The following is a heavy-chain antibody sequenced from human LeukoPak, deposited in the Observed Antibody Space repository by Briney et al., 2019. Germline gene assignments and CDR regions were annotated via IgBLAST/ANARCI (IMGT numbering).Heavy chain of an antibody. CDR2: INDNGDGT. J-gene: IGHJ4*02. D-gene: IGHD2-21*02. Sequence: GGSLRLSCAASGFTFSSYAMSWVRQAPGKGLKWVSTINDNGDGTYYADSVKGRFTISRDNSYNTVSLQMNSLRAEDTAVYYCAKDRPLLGVTGRFDYWGQGTLVTVSS. CDR1: GFTFSSYA. CDR3: AKDRPLLGVTGRFDY. V-gene: IGHV3-23*01.